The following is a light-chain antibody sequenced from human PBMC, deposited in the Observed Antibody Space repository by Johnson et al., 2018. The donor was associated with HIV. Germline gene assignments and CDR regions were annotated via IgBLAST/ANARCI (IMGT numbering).Light chain of an antibody. CDR2: DNN. Sequence: QSVLTQPPSVSAAPGQKVTISCSGSSSNIGNNYVSWYQQLPGTAPKLLIYDNNKRPSGIPDRFSGSKSGTSATLGITGLQTGDEADYSCGTWDSSLRTGFFGTGTNVTVL. V-gene: IGLV1-51*01. J-gene: IGLJ1*01. CDR3: GTWDSSLRTGF. CDR1: SSNIGNNY.